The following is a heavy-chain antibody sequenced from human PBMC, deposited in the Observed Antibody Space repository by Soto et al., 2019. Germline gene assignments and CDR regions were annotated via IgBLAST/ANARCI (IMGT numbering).Heavy chain of an antibody. CDR1: GYSFAGYW. Sequence: GESLKISCKGSGYSFAGYWITWVRQKPGKGLEWMGRIDPSDSQTYYSPSFRGHVTISATKSITTVFLQWSSLRASDTAMYYCARQIHDSDTPPTFQYYFDPWGQGTPVTVSS. CDR3: ARQIHDSDTPPTFQYYFDP. CDR2: IDPSDSQT. V-gene: IGHV5-10-1*01. D-gene: IGHD3-22*01. J-gene: IGHJ4*02.